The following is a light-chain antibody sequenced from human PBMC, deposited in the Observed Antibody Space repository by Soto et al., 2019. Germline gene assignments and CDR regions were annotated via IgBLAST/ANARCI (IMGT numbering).Light chain of an antibody. Sequence: DIQMTQSPSSLSASVGDRVTITCRASHGISDYLVWYQQKPGKVPKLLIYAASTLQSGVPSRFSGSGFGTDFTLTISSLQPEDVATYYCQKYNNVPLTCGGGTKVEI. CDR1: HGISDY. V-gene: IGKV1-27*01. CDR2: AAS. J-gene: IGKJ4*01. CDR3: QKYNNVPLT.